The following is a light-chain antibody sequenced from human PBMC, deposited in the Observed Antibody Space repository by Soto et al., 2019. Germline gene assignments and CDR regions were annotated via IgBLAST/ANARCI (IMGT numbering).Light chain of an antibody. CDR3: AAWRASLHGWV. Sequence: QSVLTQPPSASGSPGQRVTVSCSGSSSNIGRNTVNWYQQLPGTAPKLLIYSNDQRPSGVPDRFSGSKSGTSASLAISGLQSEDEADYYCAAWRASLHGWVFGGGTKLTVL. CDR2: SND. CDR1: SSNIGRNT. J-gene: IGLJ3*02. V-gene: IGLV1-44*01.